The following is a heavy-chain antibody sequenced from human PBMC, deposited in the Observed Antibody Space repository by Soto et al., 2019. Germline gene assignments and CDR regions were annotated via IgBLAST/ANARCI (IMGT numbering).Heavy chain of an antibody. CDR1: GYNFHTYW. D-gene: IGHD4-17*01. V-gene: IGHV5-51*01. CDR3: ARPTDYHYGMQV. J-gene: IGHJ6*02. CDR2: IYPHDSDT. Sequence: PGESLKISCKGSGYNFHTYWIAWVRQMPGKGLEWMGFIYPHDSDTRYSPSFRGRVTISADKSINTAYLQWTSLKASDTAIYFCARPTDYHYGMQVWGQGTTVTVSS.